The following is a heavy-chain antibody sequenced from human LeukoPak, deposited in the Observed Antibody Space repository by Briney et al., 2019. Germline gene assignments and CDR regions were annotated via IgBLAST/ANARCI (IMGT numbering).Heavy chain of an antibody. CDR2: IDPSGGGT. Sequence: ASVKVSCKASGYTFTSYYMHWVRQAPGQGLEWMGKIDPSGGGTSYAQKFQGRVTMTRDMSTSTVYTELSSLRSEDTAVYYCARVNSGSLIDYWGQGTLVTVSS. CDR3: ARVNSGSLIDY. J-gene: IGHJ4*02. D-gene: IGHD1-26*01. V-gene: IGHV1-46*01. CDR1: GYTFTSYY.